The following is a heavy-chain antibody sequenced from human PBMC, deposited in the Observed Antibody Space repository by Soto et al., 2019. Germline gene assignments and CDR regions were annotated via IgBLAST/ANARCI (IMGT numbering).Heavy chain of an antibody. V-gene: IGHV5-51*03. CDR1: GYSFSDYW. CDR2: INPGDSDT. J-gene: IGHJ4*02. D-gene: IGHD2-15*01. CDR3: AWGYSYFDY. Sequence: EVQLVQSGAQVKKAGESLKISCKGSGYSFSDYWIAWVRQTPGKGLEWMGIINPGDSDTRYSPSFQGHVSFSADKSISTAYLQWSSLRASDTAMYFCAWGYSYFDYWGQGTLVAVSS.